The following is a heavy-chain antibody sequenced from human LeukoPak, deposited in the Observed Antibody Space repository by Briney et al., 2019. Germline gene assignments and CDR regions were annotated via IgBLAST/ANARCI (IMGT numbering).Heavy chain of an antibody. V-gene: IGHV7-4-1*02. CDR1: GYTFTSYA. CDR2: INTNTGNP. Sequence: ASVKVSCKASGYTFTSYAMNWVRQAPGQGLEWMGWINTNTGNPTYAQGFTGRFVFSLDTSVSTAYLQISSLKAEDTAVYYCARDVGRVAVAGTYYYYYGMDVWGQGTTVTVSS. CDR3: ARDVGRVAVAGTYYYYYGMDV. J-gene: IGHJ6*02. D-gene: IGHD6-19*01.